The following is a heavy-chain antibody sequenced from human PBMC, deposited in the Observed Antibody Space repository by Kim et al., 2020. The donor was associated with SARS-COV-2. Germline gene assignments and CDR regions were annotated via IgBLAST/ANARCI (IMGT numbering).Heavy chain of an antibody. CDR3: ARGGYCSSTSCQMRAHNWFDP. CDR2: IIPIFGTA. D-gene: IGHD2-2*01. V-gene: IGHV1-69*13. Sequence: SVKVSCKASGGTFRSYAISWVRQAPGQGLEWMGGIIPIFGTANYAQKFQGRVTITADESTSTAYMELSSLRSEDTAVYYCARGGYCSSTSCQMRAHNWFDPWGQGTLVTVSS. CDR1: GGTFRSYA. J-gene: IGHJ5*02.